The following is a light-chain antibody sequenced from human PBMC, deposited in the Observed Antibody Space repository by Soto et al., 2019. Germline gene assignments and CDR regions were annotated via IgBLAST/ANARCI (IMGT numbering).Light chain of an antibody. Sequence: QSVLTQAASVSGSRGEPIAISCTGTSSDVGSYNLVSWYQQHPGKAPKLMIYEVSKRPSGVSNRFSGSKSGNTASLTISGLQAEDEADYYCCSYAGSSTYVFGTGTKVTVL. V-gene: IGLV2-23*02. CDR1: SSDVGSYNL. J-gene: IGLJ1*01. CDR3: CSYAGSSTYV. CDR2: EVS.